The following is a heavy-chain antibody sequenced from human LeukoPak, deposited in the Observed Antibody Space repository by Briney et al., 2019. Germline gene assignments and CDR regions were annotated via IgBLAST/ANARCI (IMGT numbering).Heavy chain of an antibody. CDR3: ARDLQSGLAFDP. CDR2: LSGSGRLI. D-gene: IGHD3-3*02. J-gene: IGHJ3*01. V-gene: IGHV3-21*05. Sequence: GGSLRLSCAASGFSFSSGTMNWVRQAPGKALEWVSYLSGSGRLIWYAGSVKGRFTISRDNAANALFLQMNSLRVEDTAVYYCARDLQSGLAFDPWGQGPVVAVSS. CDR1: GFSFSSGT.